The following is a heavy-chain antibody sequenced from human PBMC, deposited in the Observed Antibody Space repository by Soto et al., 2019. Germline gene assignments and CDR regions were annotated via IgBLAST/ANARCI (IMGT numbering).Heavy chain of an antibody. V-gene: IGHV1-18*01. CDR3: ARDLYDFWSGDNYYYYYMDV. Sequence: QVQLVQSGAEVKKPGASVKVSCKASGYTFTSYGISWVRKAPGQGLECMGWISAYNGNTNYAQKLQGRVTMTTDTSTSTAYMELRSLRSDDTAVYYCARDLYDFWSGDNYYYYYMDVWGKGTTVTVSS. D-gene: IGHD3-3*01. J-gene: IGHJ6*03. CDR2: ISAYNGNT. CDR1: GYTFTSYG.